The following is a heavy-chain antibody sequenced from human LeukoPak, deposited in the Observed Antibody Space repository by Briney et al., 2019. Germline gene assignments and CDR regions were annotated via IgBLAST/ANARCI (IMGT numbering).Heavy chain of an antibody. Sequence: SETLSLTCTVSGGSISPYYWSWIRQPPGKGLEWIAYIYYNGSPNYNPSLKSRATISVDLSKNQFSLKLSSVTAADTAVYYCARLTPIAAARPLSDPWGQGTLVTVSS. CDR3: ARLTPIAAARPLSDP. D-gene: IGHD6-13*01. CDR2: IYYNGSP. CDR1: GGSISPYY. J-gene: IGHJ5*02. V-gene: IGHV4-59*08.